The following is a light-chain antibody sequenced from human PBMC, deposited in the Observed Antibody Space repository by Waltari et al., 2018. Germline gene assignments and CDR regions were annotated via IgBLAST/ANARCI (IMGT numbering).Light chain of an antibody. V-gene: IGKV3-20*01. Sequence: EIMLTQSPGTLSLSPGDRAHLSCKASQSIVKYLAWYQQKPGQAPRLLIYHTSIRATGIPDRFSGSGSETDFSLTISRLEPEDFAVYYCQHYVRLPATFGQGTNVEIK. CDR1: QSIVKY. CDR2: HTS. J-gene: IGKJ1*01. CDR3: QHYVRLPAT.